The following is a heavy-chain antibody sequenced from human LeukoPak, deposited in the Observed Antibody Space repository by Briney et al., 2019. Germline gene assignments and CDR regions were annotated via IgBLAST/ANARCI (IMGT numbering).Heavy chain of an antibody. V-gene: IGHV3-21*01. Sequence: KSGGSLRLSCAASGFTFSSYEMNWVRQAPGKGLEWVSSISSTSSYIYYADSVKGRFTISRDNAKNSLYLQMNSLRAEDTAMYYCARERRTTYGPYYYYYMDVWGKGTTVTVSS. CDR3: ARERRTTYGPYYYYYMDV. CDR2: ISSTSSYI. CDR1: GFTFSSYE. D-gene: IGHD4-11*01. J-gene: IGHJ6*03.